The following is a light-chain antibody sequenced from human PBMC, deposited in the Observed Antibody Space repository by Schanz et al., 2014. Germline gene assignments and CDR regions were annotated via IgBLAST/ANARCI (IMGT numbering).Light chain of an antibody. J-gene: IGKJ5*01. CDR3: QQRSNWPPPIT. CDR2: GTS. Sequence: EIMLTQSPDTLSLSPGERATLSCRASQTVSRSYIAWYQQKPGQAPRLLIYGTSNRATGIPDRFSGSGSGTDFTLTISSLEPEDFAVYYCQQRSNWPPPITFGQGTRLEIK. V-gene: IGKV3D-20*02. CDR1: QTVSRSY.